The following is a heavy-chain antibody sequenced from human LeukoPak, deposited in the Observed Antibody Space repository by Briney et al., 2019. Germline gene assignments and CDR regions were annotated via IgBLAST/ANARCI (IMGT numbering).Heavy chain of an antibody. D-gene: IGHD4-17*01. V-gene: IGHV3-23*01. CDR1: GFTFSSYA. J-gene: IGHJ4*02. Sequence: GGSLRLSCAASGFTFSSYAMSWVRQAPGKGLEWVSAISGSGGSTYYADSVKGRFTISRDNSKNTLYLQMNSLRAEDTAVYYCAKGRPLYGDYPAHFDYWGQGTLVTVSS. CDR2: ISGSGGST. CDR3: AKGRPLYGDYPAHFDY.